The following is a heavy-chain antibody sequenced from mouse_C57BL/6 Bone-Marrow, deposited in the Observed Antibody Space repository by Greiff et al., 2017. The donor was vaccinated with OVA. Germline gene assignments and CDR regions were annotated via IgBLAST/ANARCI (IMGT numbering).Heavy chain of an antibody. CDR3: AKAQIYYYGSLYYYAMDY. Sequence: VQLQQSGPGLVAPSQRLSITCTVSGFSLTSYGVSWVRQPPGKGLEWLGVIWGDGSTNYHSALISRLSISKDNSKSQVFLKLNSLQTDDTATYYCAKAQIYYYGSLYYYAMDYWGQGTSVTVSS. J-gene: IGHJ4*01. V-gene: IGHV2-3*01. CDR2: IWGDGST. D-gene: IGHD1-1*01. CDR1: GFSLTSYG.